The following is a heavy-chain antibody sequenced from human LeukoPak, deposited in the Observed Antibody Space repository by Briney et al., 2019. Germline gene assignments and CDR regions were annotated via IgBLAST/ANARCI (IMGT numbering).Heavy chain of an antibody. CDR3: AKRGQLVGAIGSYYYNYMDV. Sequence: GGTLRLSCAASGFTFSSYGMSWVRQAPGKGLEWVSAISGSGGSTYYADSVKGRFTISRDNSKNTLYLQMNSLRAEDTAVYYCAKRGQLVGAIGSYYYNYMDVWGKGTTVTISS. CDR1: GFTFSSYG. D-gene: IGHD1-26*01. J-gene: IGHJ6*03. V-gene: IGHV3-23*01. CDR2: ISGSGGST.